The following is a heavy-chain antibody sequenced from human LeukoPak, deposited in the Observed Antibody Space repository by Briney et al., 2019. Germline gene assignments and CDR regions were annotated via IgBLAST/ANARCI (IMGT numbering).Heavy chain of an antibody. V-gene: IGHV3-74*01. CDR2: INTDGSST. Sequence: PGGSLRLSCAASGFTFSSYWMHWVRQAPEKGLVWVSRINTDGSSTSYADSVKGRFTISRDNAKNTLYLQMNSLRAEDTAVYYCAKMATGTLQEFDYWGQGTLVTVSS. CDR1: GFTFSSYW. J-gene: IGHJ4*02. D-gene: IGHD3-10*01. CDR3: AKMATGTLQEFDY.